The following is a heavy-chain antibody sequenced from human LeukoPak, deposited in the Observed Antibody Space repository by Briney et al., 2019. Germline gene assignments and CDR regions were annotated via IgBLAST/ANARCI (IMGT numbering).Heavy chain of an antibody. CDR3: SCDGAYGSGSSPHYYYYMDV. CDR2: IGYDGSNK. J-gene: IGHJ6*03. D-gene: IGHD3-10*01. Sequence: GGSLRLSCAASGFTFRSHGMHWVRQAPGKGLEWVTFIGYDGSNKYYADSVKGRFTISRDNSKNTLYLEMNSLRVDDTAVYYCSCDGAYGSGSSPHYYYYMDVWGKGTTVTVSS. V-gene: IGHV3-30*02. CDR1: GFTFRSHG.